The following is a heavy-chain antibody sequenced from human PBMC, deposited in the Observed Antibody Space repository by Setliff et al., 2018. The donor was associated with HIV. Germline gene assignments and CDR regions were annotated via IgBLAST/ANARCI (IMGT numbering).Heavy chain of an antibody. D-gene: IGHD6-19*01. V-gene: IGHV4-61*02. CDR2: IYTSGNTNYNPST. CDR3: TRQSPVAGSGAFDI. J-gene: IGHJ3*02. CDR1: GDSISSGGYY. Sequence: SSETLSLTCTVSGDSISSGGYYWSWIRQPAGQGLEWIGRIYTSGNTNYNPSTNYNPSLKSRIAISLETSRNQLSLRVTSVTATDTAVYYCTRQSPVAGSGAFDIWGQGTMVTVSS.